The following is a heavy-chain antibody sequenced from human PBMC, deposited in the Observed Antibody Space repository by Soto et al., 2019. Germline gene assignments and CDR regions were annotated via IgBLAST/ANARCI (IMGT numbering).Heavy chain of an antibody. Sequence: EEQLVESGGGLVQPGGSLRLSCAASGLTFSSYWMHWVRQAPGNGLVWVSRIKRDGSDTSYAGSVKGRFTISRDNAKSILYLQMNSLRAEDTAVYYCARDDGTGTYYTPSWGQGTLVTVSS. V-gene: IGHV3-74*01. J-gene: IGHJ5*02. CDR2: IKRDGSDT. CDR3: ARDDGTGTYYTPS. D-gene: IGHD3-10*01. CDR1: GLTFSSYW.